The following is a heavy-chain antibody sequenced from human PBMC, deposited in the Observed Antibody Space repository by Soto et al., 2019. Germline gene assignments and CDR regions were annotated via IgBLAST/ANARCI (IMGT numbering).Heavy chain of an antibody. CDR2: VSHDGRNT. J-gene: IGHJ4*02. CDR1: GLTFSDYA. V-gene: IGHV3-30*18. Sequence: VQLVESGGGVVQPGRSLRLSCAASGLTFSDYAMHWVRQAPGKGLECVAVVSHDGRNTHYADSVKGRFTISRDSSKNTVSLEMTSLRAEDTAVYYCAKGGRQWLVTSDFNYWGQGALVTVS. CDR3: AKGGRQWLVTSDFNY. D-gene: IGHD6-19*01.